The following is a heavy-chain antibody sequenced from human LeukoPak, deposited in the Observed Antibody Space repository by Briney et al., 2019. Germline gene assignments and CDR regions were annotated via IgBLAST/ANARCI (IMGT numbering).Heavy chain of an antibody. Sequence: HGESLKISCKGSGYSFSTHWIGWVRQMPGKGLEWMGIIYPGDSDTRYSPSFQGQVNISADKSISTVYLQWSSLKASDTAMYYCARPFRYCSGDTCYPPYFDYWGQGTLVTVSS. V-gene: IGHV5-51*01. CDR1: GYSFSTHW. J-gene: IGHJ4*02. D-gene: IGHD2-15*01. CDR3: ARPFRYCSGDTCYPPYFDY. CDR2: IYPGDSDT.